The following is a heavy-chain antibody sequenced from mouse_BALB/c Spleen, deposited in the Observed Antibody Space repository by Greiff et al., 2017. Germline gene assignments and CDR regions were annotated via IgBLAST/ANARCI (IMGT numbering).Heavy chain of an antibody. V-gene: IGHV1-69*02. D-gene: IGHD2-2*01. CDR2: IYPSDSYT. CDR1: GYTFTSYW. J-gene: IGHJ4*01. Sequence: VQLQQPGAELVRPGASVKLSCKASGYTFTSYWINWVKQRPGQGLEWIGNIYPSDSYTNYNQKFKDKATLTVDKSSSTAYMQLSSPTSEDSAVYYCTRSGRLRHAMDYWGQGTSVTVSS. CDR3: TRSGRLRHAMDY.